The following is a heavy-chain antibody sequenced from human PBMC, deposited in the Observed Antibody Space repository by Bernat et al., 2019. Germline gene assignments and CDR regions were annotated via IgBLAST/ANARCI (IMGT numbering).Heavy chain of an antibody. V-gene: IGHV4-39*01. Sequence: QLQLQESGPGLVKPSETLSLTCTVSGGSISSSSYYWGWIRQPPGKGLEWIGSIYYSGSTYYNPSLKSRVTISVDASKNQFSLKLSSVTAADTAVYYCAPQYYDILTGRKGGGYFDYWGQGTLVTVSS. J-gene: IGHJ4*02. CDR1: GGSISSSSYY. D-gene: IGHD3-9*01. CDR3: APQYYDILTGRKGGGYFDY. CDR2: IYYSGST.